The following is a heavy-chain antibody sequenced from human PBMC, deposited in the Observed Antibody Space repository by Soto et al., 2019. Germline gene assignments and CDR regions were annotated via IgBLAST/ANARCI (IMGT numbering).Heavy chain of an antibody. V-gene: IGHV1-69*02. D-gene: IGHD6-19*01. J-gene: IGHJ5*02. CDR1: AGTFSSYT. CDR2: IIPILGIA. Sequence: QVQLVQSGAEVKKPGSSVKVSCKASAGTFSSYTISWVRQAPGQGLEWMGRIIPILGIANYAQKFQGRVTITADKSTSTAYMELSSLRSEDMAVYYCAQEFWGSGWWSWGQGTLVTVSS. CDR3: AQEFWGSGWWS.